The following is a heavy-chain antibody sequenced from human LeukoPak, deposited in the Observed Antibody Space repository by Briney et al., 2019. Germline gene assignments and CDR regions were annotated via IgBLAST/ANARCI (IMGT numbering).Heavy chain of an antibody. V-gene: IGHV3-30*01. CDR3: ARDYPLSTWVLNYYMDV. Sequence: GGSLRLSCAASGFTFSSYAMHWVRQAPGKGLEWVAVISYDGSNKYYADSVKGRFTISRDNSKNTLYLQMNSLRAEGTAVYYCARDYPLSTWVLNYYMDVWGKGTTVTVSS. CDR1: GFTFSSYA. D-gene: IGHD1-26*01. J-gene: IGHJ6*03. CDR2: ISYDGSNK.